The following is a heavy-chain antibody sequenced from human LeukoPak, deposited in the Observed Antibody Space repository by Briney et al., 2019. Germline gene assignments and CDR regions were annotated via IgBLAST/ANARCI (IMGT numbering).Heavy chain of an antibody. V-gene: IGHV3-33*01. D-gene: IGHD2-2*01. CDR2: IWYDGSNK. CDR3: ARDQSALYYFDY. J-gene: IGHJ4*02. Sequence: LAGGSLRLSCAASGFTFSSYGMPWVRQAPGKGLEWVAVIWYDGSNKYYADSVKGRFTISRDNSKNTLYLQMNSLRAEDTAVYYCARDQSALYYFDYWGQGTLVTVSS. CDR1: GFTFSSYG.